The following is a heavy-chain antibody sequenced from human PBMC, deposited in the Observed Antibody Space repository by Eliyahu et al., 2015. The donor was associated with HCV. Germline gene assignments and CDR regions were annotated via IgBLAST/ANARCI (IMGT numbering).Heavy chain of an antibody. CDR3: TTGGGAGSHLFWRFDL. D-gene: IGHD1-26*01. V-gene: IGHV3-15*01. CDR1: GXTFSDXW. CDR2: IKSRADGETT. Sequence: DVHLVESGGGLVKPGGSLRVYCASXGXTFSDXWLXWVRQAPGKGLEWVARIKSRADGETTDYAAPVKGRFTVSRDDSKGTLYLQMNSLKAEDTAVYYCTTGGGAGSHLFWRFDLWGRGTPVIVSS. J-gene: IGHJ2*01.